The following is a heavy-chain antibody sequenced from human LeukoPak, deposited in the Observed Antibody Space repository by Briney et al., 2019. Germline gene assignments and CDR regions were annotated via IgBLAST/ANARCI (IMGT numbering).Heavy chain of an antibody. J-gene: IGHJ4*02. Sequence: SQTLSLTCTVSGVSISSGSYYWSWIRQHPGRGLEWIGYYYYSDNTYYNPSLKTRVTMSVDTSRNQFSLKLNSVTAADTAVYFCARAVNYDSSGNPAHPLDYWGRGTLVTVSS. V-gene: IGHV4-31*03. CDR3: ARAVNYDSSGNPAHPLDY. CDR1: GVSISSGSYY. D-gene: IGHD3-22*01. CDR2: YYYSDNT.